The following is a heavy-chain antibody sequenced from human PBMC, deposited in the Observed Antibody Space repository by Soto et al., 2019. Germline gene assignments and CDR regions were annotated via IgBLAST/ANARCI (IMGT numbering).Heavy chain of an antibody. J-gene: IGHJ6*02. Sequence: QVQLVQSGAEVKKPGSSVKVSCKASGGTFSSYAISWVRQAPGQGLEWMGGSIPIFGTANYAQKFQGRVTITADESTSTAYMELSSLRSEDTAVYYCARAFIVGATRYYYYYGMDVWGQVTTVTVTS. V-gene: IGHV1-69*01. CDR3: ARAFIVGATRYYYYYGMDV. CDR2: SIPIFGTA. CDR1: GGTFSSYA. D-gene: IGHD1-26*01.